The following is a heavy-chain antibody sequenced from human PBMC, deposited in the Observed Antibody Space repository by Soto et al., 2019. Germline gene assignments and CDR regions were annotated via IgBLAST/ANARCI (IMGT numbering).Heavy chain of an antibody. J-gene: IGHJ5*02. CDR2: IYYSGST. Sequence: SETLSLTCTVSGGSISSSSYYWGWIRQPPGKGLEWIGSIYYSGSTYYNPSLKSRVTISVDTSKNQFSLKLSSVTAADTAVYYCARHVCRCLDIFLEKNWFDPWGQGTLVTVSS. V-gene: IGHV4-39*01. CDR1: GGSISSSSYY. D-gene: IGHD3-3*01. CDR3: ARHVCRCLDIFLEKNWFDP.